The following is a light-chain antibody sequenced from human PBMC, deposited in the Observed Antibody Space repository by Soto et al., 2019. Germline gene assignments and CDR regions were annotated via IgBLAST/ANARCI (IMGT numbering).Light chain of an antibody. CDR3: QQCNRYPIT. CDR2: DAS. V-gene: IGKV1-5*01. Sequence: DIQMTQSPSTLSASVGVRVTITCRASQSISSWLAWYQQKPGKAPKLLIYDASSLESGVPSRFSGSGSGTEFTLTISSLQPEDAATYYCQQCNRYPITFGQVTRLEIK. J-gene: IGKJ5*01. CDR1: QSISSW.